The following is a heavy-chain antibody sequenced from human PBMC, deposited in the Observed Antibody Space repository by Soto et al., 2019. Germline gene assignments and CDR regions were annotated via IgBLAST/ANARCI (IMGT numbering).Heavy chain of an antibody. Sequence: QVQLVQSGAEVKKPGSSVKVSCKASGGTFSSYAISWVRQAPGQGLEWMGGIIPIFGTANYAQKFQGRLTITADESTSTAYMELSSLRSEDTAVYYCARSAKRAAAGRNNWFDPWGQGTLVTVSS. CDR3: ARSAKRAAAGRNNWFDP. CDR2: IIPIFGTA. V-gene: IGHV1-69*01. CDR1: GGTFSSYA. J-gene: IGHJ5*02. D-gene: IGHD6-13*01.